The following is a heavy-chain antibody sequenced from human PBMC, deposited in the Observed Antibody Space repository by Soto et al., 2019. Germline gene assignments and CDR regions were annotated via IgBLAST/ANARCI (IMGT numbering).Heavy chain of an antibody. CDR2: ISAYNGNT. CDR3: ARGMVRGVPSLNYGMDV. Sequence: QVQLVQSGAEVKKPGASVKVSCKASGYTFTSYGISWVRQAPGQGLEWMGWISAYNGNTNYAEKLQGKVTMTTDTSTSTAYMELRSLRSDDTAVYYCARGMVRGVPSLNYGMDVWGQGTTVTVSS. D-gene: IGHD3-10*01. V-gene: IGHV1-18*01. J-gene: IGHJ6*02. CDR1: GYTFTSYG.